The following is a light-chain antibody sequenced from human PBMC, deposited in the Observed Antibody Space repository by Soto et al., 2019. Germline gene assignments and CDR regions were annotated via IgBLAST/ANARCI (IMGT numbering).Light chain of an antibody. V-gene: IGLV2-11*01. CDR2: DVS. Sequence: QSALTQPRSVSGSPGQSVTISCTGTSSDVGGHNYVSWYQQHPGKAPKLMIYDVSKRPSGVPDRFSGSKSGNTASLTISGLQAEDEADYYCCSYAGSYTSYVFGTGTKVTVL. CDR1: SSDVGGHNY. J-gene: IGLJ1*01. CDR3: CSYAGSYTSYV.